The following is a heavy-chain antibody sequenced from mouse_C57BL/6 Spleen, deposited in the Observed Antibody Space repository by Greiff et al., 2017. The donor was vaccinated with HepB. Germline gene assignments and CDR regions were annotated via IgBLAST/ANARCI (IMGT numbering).Heavy chain of an antibody. CDR3: ARSFYYGKDYAMDY. CDR2: IYPSDSET. D-gene: IGHD2-1*01. J-gene: IGHJ4*01. V-gene: IGHV1-61*01. Sequence: VQLQQPGAELVRPGSSVKLSCKASGYTFTSYWMDWVKQRPGQGLEWIGNIYPSDSETHYNQKFKDKATLTVDKSSSTAYMQLSSLTSEDSAVYYCARSFYYGKDYAMDYWGQGTSVTVSS. CDR1: GYTFTSYW.